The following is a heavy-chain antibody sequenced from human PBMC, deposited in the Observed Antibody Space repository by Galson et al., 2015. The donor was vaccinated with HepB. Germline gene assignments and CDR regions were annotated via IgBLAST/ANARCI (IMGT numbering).Heavy chain of an antibody. CDR3: ARRARGKSLYQLARGQYYYYYIDV. CDR2: ISHSGST. CDR1: GGSFSDYS. Sequence: SETLSLTCAVYGGSFSDYSWNWIRQPPGKGLEWVGEISHSGSTNYNPSLKSRVSISVDTSKNQFSLNLNSVTAADTAVYYCARRARGKSLYQLARGQYYYYYIDVWGKGTTVTVSS. D-gene: IGHD2-2*01. J-gene: IGHJ6*03. V-gene: IGHV4-34*01.